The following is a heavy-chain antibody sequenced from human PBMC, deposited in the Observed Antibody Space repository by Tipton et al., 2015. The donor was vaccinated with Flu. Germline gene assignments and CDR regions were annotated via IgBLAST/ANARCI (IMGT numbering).Heavy chain of an antibody. V-gene: IGHV5-51*03. Sequence: QLVQSGAEVKKPGESLKISWKGSGYSFTSYWIGWVRQMPGKGLEWLGIIYPGDSDTRYSPYFQGQVTIPADKSISTAYLQWSSLKASDTAMYYWARRVVVVAAGDYWGQGPLVTVSS. CDR1: GYSFTSYW. CDR3: ARRVVVVAAGDY. J-gene: IGHJ4*02. CDR2: IYPGDSDT. D-gene: IGHD2-15*01.